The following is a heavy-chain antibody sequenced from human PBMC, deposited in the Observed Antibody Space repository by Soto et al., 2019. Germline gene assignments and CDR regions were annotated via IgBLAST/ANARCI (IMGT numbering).Heavy chain of an antibody. Sequence: QVQLQESGPGLVKPSQTLSLTCNVSGVSISSGGYYWSWIRQHPAKGLEWIWHIYYSGSTYYNPSLKSRVTISVDTSKNQFSLKLSSVTAADTAVYYCARGRPDDYGDPDYFDYWGQGALVTVSS. D-gene: IGHD4-17*01. V-gene: IGHV4-31*03. CDR2: IYYSGST. CDR1: GVSISSGGYY. J-gene: IGHJ4*02. CDR3: ARGRPDDYGDPDYFDY.